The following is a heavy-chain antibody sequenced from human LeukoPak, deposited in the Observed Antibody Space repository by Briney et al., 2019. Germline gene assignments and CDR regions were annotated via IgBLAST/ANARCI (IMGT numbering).Heavy chain of an antibody. V-gene: IGHV4-39*07. CDR1: GGSISSSSYY. Sequence: PSETLSLTCTVSGGSISSSSYYWGWIRQPPGKGLEWIGEINHSGSTNYNPSLKSRVTISVDTSKNQFSLKLSSVTAADTAVYYCARGAPRRRTYYYDSSGYYPFDCWGQGTLVTVSS. CDR3: ARGAPRRRTYYYDSSGYYPFDC. CDR2: INHSGST. J-gene: IGHJ4*02. D-gene: IGHD3-22*01.